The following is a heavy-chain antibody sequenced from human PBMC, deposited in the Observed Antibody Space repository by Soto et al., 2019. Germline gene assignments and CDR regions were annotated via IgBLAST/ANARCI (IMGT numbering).Heavy chain of an antibody. D-gene: IGHD6-19*01. V-gene: IGHV3-21*01. CDR1: GFTFSSYS. J-gene: IGHJ3*02. CDR2: ISSSSSYI. CDR3: ARAREKQWLGFLGDAFDI. Sequence: EVQLVESGGGLVKPGGSLRLSCAASGFTFSSYSMNWVRQAPGKGLEWVSSISSSSSYIYYADSVKGRFTISRDNAKNSLYLQMNSLRAEDTAVYYCARAREKQWLGFLGDAFDIWGQGTMVTVSS.